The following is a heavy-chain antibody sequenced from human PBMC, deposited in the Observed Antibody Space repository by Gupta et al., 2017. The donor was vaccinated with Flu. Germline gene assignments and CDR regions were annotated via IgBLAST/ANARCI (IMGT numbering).Heavy chain of an antibody. CDR3: AREKHYSTSSCYRWFDP. Sequence: QVQLVQSGAEVMTPGASVKVSCKASEYTFPAHYLHWVRQAPGRGREWMGRINPHSGTTNYEQKFQGRVTVTMDTSISTAYMDLSRLRSDDTAVYYCAREKHYSTSSCYRWFDPWGQGTLVTVSS. J-gene: IGHJ5*02. CDR2: INPHSGTT. D-gene: IGHD2-2*02. CDR1: EYTFPAHY. V-gene: IGHV1-2*06.